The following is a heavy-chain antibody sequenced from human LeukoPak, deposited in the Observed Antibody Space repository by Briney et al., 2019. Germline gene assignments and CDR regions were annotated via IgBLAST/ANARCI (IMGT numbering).Heavy chain of an antibody. V-gene: IGHV4-38-2*02. CDR3: ARDRGDYYDSSGYYYATWYFDL. CDR2: ITHSGST. J-gene: IGHJ2*01. CDR1: DYSISSGYY. D-gene: IGHD3-22*01. Sequence: PSETLSLTCTVSDYSISSGYYWGWIRQPPGKGLEWIGSITHSGSTYYNPSLKSRVSISVDTSKNQFSLKLSSVTAADTAFYYCARDRGDYYDSSGYYYATWYFDLWGRGTLVTVSS.